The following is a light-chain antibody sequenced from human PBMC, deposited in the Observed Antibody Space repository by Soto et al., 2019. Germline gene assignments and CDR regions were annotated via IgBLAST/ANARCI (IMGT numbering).Light chain of an antibody. CDR3: SSYAGSNTRYV. V-gene: IGLV2-8*01. CDR2: EVS. CDR1: SSDVGGYNY. Sequence: QSALTQPPSASGSPGQSVTISCTGTSSDVGGYNYVSWYQQHPGKAPKLMIYEVSKRPSGVPDRFSGSKSGNTASLTVSGRQAEDEADYYCSSYAGSNTRYVFGTGTKLTVL. J-gene: IGLJ1*01.